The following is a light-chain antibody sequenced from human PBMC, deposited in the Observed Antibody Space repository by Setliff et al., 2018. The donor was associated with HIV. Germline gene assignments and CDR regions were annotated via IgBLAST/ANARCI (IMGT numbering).Light chain of an antibody. CDR3: NSYTTSGTRV. CDR2: EVT. Sequence: QSALAQPASVSGSPGQSIIISCTGTSSDVGGYNYVSWYQQHPGKAPKLIIYEVTNRPSGVSDRFSGSKSVNTASLTISGPQTEDEADYYCNSYTTSGTRVFGTGTKVTVL. V-gene: IGLV2-14*01. CDR1: SSDVGGYNY. J-gene: IGLJ1*01.